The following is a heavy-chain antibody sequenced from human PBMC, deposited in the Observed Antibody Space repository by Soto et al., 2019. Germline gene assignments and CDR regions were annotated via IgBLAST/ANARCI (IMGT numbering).Heavy chain of an antibody. CDR1: GFTVSSKY. CDR2: IQSGGPT. V-gene: IGHV3-66*01. D-gene: IGHD2-15*01. J-gene: IGHJ6*03. CDR3: ARDDVLCDGGRCYGVSWDG. Sequence: GGSLRLSCAASGFTVSSKYMSWVRQAPGKGLEWVSLIQSGGPTYYADSVKGRFTISRDTSENTVHLQMDSLRAEDTAVYYCARDDVLCDGGRCYGVSWDGWGKGTTVTVSS.